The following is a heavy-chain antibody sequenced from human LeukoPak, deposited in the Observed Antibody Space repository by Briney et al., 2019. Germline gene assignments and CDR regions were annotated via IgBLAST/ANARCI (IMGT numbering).Heavy chain of an antibody. CDR2: ISYDGSNK. J-gene: IGHJ1*01. D-gene: IGHD5-18*01. CDR3: AKDGGEGYSYGSVGRAEYFQH. CDR1: GFTFSSYG. V-gene: IGHV3-30*18. Sequence: GGSLRLSSAASGFTFSSYGMHWVRQAPGKGLEWVAVISYDGSNKYYADSVKGRFTISRDNSKNTLYLQMNSLRAEDTAVYYCAKDGGEGYSYGSVGRAEYFQHWGQGTLVTVSS.